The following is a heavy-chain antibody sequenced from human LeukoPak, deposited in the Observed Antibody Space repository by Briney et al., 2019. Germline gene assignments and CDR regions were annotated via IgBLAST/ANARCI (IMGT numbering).Heavy chain of an antibody. J-gene: IGHJ4*02. CDR1: GYSFTSYW. V-gene: IGHV5-51*01. D-gene: IGHD6-13*01. Sequence: GESLQISCKGSGYSFTSYWIAWVRQMPGKGLEWMGIIYPHDSGTRYSPSFQGQVTISADKSISTAYLQWSSLKASDTAMYYCARLSSSTWFLYYWGQGTLVTVSS. CDR3: ARLSSSTWFLYY. CDR2: IYPHDSGT.